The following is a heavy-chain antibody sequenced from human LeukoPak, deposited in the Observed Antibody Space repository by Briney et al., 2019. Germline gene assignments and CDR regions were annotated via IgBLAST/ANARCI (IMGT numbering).Heavy chain of an antibody. CDR2: IYSGETT. CDR1: GFTVRNKY. CDR3: AKHPGGFTGIVNYYYMDV. J-gene: IGHJ6*03. D-gene: IGHD3-16*02. V-gene: IGHV3-66*02. Sequence: GGSLRLSCAVSGFTVRNKYMIWVRQAPGRGLEWVSSIYSGETTYYADSVKGRFTISRDNSKNTLYLQMNSLRLEDTAVYYCAKHPGGFTGIVNYYYMDVWGEGTTVTVSS.